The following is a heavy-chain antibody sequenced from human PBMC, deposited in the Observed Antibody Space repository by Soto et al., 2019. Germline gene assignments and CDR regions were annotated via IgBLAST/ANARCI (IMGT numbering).Heavy chain of an antibody. D-gene: IGHD3-3*01. J-gene: IGHJ4*02. CDR2: IGGSGDYS. Sequence: EVQLLESGGGLVQPGGSLRLSCAASRFTFSHYAMSWVRQAPGKGLEWVSTIGGSGDYSYYADSVKGRFIISRDNSKNTLYLRMNSLTAEDTAVYYGAKDDRAHHDYWSGFYDSWGQGTQVTVSS. CDR1: RFTFSHYA. CDR3: AKDDRAHHDYWSGFYDS. V-gene: IGHV3-23*01.